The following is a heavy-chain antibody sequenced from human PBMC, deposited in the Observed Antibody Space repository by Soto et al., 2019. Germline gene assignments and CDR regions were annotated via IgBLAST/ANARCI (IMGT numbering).Heavy chain of an antibody. Sequence: QVQLQESGPGLVKPSQTLSLTCTVSGGSITSGGYYWSWIRQHPGKGLQGSGYVYYSGSTYYNPSHKCRITISVDTSKHQYSLELSSVTAADTAVYSCARGGDYYDSSGTLDYWGQGTLVTVSS. CDR2: VYYSGST. CDR3: ARGGDYYDSSGTLDY. CDR1: GGSITSGGYY. V-gene: IGHV4-31*03. J-gene: IGHJ4*02. D-gene: IGHD3-22*01.